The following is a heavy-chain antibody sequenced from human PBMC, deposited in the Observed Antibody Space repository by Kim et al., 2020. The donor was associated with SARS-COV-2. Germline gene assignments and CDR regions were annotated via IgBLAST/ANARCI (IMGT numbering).Heavy chain of an antibody. D-gene: IGHD3-9*01. CDR2: INSIGDST. Sequence: GGSLRLSCAASGFTFSASGMTWVRRAPGEGLECVSGINSIGDSTYYADSVKGRFTISRDNSKNTLFLQMNSLRADDTAIYYCAKAMTGRYLIPLDRWGQG. J-gene: IGHJ5*02. CDR3: AKAMTGRYLIPLDR. CDR1: GFTFSASG. V-gene: IGHV3-23*01.